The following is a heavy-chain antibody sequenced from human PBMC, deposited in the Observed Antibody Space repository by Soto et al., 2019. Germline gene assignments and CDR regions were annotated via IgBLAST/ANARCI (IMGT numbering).Heavy chain of an antibody. V-gene: IGHV4-34*01. CDR2: INHSGST. Sequence: PSETLSLPCAVSCASFSDFYWRWISQPPGKGLEWIGEINHSGSTNYNPSLKSRVTISIDTSKNQFSLKLSSVTAADTAVYYCARDGARPAKLDYWGQGTLVTVSS. J-gene: IGHJ4*02. CDR3: ARDGARPAKLDY. CDR1: CASFSDFY. D-gene: IGHD3-10*01.